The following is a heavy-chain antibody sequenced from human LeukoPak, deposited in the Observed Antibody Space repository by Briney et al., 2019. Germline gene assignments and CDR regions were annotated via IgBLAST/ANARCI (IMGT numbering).Heavy chain of an antibody. V-gene: IGHV1-69*01. D-gene: IGHD2-21*02. CDR2: IIPIFGTA. CDR1: GGTFSSYA. Sequence: ASVKVSCKASGGTFSSYATSWVRQAPGQGLEWMGGIIPIFGTANYAQKFQGRVTITADESTSTAYMELSSLRSEDTAVYYCAREEREYCGGDCNDAFDIWGQGTMVTVSS. CDR3: AREEREYCGGDCNDAFDI. J-gene: IGHJ3*02.